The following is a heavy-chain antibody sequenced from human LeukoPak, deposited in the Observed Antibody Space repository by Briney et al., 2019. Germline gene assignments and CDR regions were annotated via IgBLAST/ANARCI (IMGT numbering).Heavy chain of an antibody. CDR1: GGSISRYY. CDR2: IYYSGTT. CDR3: ARHVTAVGPYDY. J-gene: IGHJ4*02. V-gene: IGHV4-59*08. D-gene: IGHD2-21*02. Sequence: PSETLSLTCTVSGGSISRYYWSWIRQPPGKGLEWIGYIYYSGTTNYNPSLKSRVTISVDTSKNQFSLKLTSVTAADTAVYSCARHVTAVGPYDYWGQETLVTVSS.